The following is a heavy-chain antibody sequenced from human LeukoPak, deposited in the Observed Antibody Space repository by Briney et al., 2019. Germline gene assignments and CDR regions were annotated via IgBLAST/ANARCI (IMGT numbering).Heavy chain of an antibody. CDR2: ISGDGGST. J-gene: IGHJ4*02. CDR3: ARGYYSSSRFDS. CDR1: GFIFDNYA. Sequence: GGSLRLSCAAPGFIFDNYAIHWVRQAPGKGLEWVSLISGDGGSTFYADSVRGRFTISRDNAENTLYMRMNSLRPEDTAVYYCARGYYSSSRFDSWGQGTLVTVSS. D-gene: IGHD6-13*01. V-gene: IGHV3-43*02.